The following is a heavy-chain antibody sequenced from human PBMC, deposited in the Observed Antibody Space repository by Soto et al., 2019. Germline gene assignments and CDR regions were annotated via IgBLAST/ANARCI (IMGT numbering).Heavy chain of an antibody. CDR2: IYYSGST. CDR1: GGSLSTSSYY. J-gene: IGHJ3*02. Sequence: QLQLQESGPGLVKPSETLSLTCTVSGGSLSTSSYYWGWIRQPPGRGLEWIGSIYYSGSTNYNPSLKSRVTISVDTSKNQFSLKLSSVTAADTAVYYCARDTQEWFADAFDIWGQGTMVTVSS. D-gene: IGHD3-10*01. CDR3: ARDTQEWFADAFDI. V-gene: IGHV4-39*07.